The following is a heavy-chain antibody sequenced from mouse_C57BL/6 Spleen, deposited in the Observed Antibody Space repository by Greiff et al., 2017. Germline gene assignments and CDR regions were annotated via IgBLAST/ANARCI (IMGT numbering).Heavy chain of an antibody. CDR1: GFTFSDFY. J-gene: IGHJ4*01. CDR3: ARDSNYDYAMDY. CDR2: SRNKANDYTT. V-gene: IGHV7-1*01. Sequence: EVKLVESGGGLVQSGRSLRLSCATSGFTFSDFYMEWVRQAPGKGLEWIAASRNKANDYTTEYSASVKGRFIVSRDTSQSILYLQMNALRAEDTAIYYCARDSNYDYAMDYWGQGTSVTVSS. D-gene: IGHD2-5*01.